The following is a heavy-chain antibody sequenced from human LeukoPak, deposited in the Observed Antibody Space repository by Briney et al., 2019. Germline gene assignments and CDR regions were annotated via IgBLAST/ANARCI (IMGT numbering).Heavy chain of an antibody. D-gene: IGHD3-16*01. V-gene: IGHV3-30*02. J-gene: IGHJ4*02. CDR3: AKDTGVKWPSLYARLIY. CDR1: GFTFSNYG. CDR2: IRYDGSNK. Sequence: GGSPRLSCAASGFTFSNYGMHWVRRAPGKGLEWVSFIRYDGSNKYYADSVKGRFTISRDNSKNTLYLQMNSLRAEDTAVYYCAKDTGVKWPSLYARLIYWGQGTLVTVSS.